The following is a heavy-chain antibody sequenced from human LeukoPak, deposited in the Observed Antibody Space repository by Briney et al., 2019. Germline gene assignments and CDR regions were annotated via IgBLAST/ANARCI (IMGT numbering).Heavy chain of an antibody. CDR3: ARTPTTYTYGTFDS. CDR2: IYYSGST. Sequence: SETLSLTCTVSGGSISSSTYYWGWIRQPPGKGLEWIGTIYYSGSTDYNPSLKSRVTISVDTSKNQFSLKLSSVTAADTALYYCARTPTTYTYGTFDSWGQGTLVTVSS. CDR1: GGSISSSTYY. V-gene: IGHV4-39*07. D-gene: IGHD5-18*01. J-gene: IGHJ4*02.